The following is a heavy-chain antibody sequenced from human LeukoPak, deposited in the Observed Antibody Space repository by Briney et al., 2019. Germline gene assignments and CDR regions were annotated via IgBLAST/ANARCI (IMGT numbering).Heavy chain of an antibody. V-gene: IGHV4-38-2*01. CDR2: TQHGGNT. D-gene: IGHD1-14*01. CDR1: GYSINSGYY. J-gene: IGHJ6*03. Sequence: SETLSLTCAVSGYSINSGYYWGWIRQPPGKEMEWIGSTQHGGNTYYNPSLRGRVTISVDTSKNQFSLKLSSVTAADTAVYYCARPERAGGNYYYYMDVWGKGTTVTVSS. CDR3: ARPERAGGNYYYYMDV.